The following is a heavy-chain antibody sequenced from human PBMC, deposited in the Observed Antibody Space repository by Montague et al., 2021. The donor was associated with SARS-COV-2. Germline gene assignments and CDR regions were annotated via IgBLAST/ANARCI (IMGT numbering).Heavy chain of an antibody. J-gene: IGHJ4*02. Sequence: SETLSLTCTVSGDSIRNSDYSWGLVRQPPGKGLEWIGNIYNGGTTFYNPSLKSRVTIFVDTSKNQFSLKLSSVTAADTAVYYCATRTRYPQNDFGFWGQGTLVTVSS. CDR3: ATRTRYPQNDFGF. CDR1: GDSIRNSDYS. CDR2: IYNGGTT. D-gene: IGHD2-15*01. V-gene: IGHV4-39*01.